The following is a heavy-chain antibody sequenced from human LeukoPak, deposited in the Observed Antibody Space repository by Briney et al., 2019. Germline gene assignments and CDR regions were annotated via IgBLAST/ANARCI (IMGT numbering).Heavy chain of an antibody. CDR1: GGSISSYY. CDR2: IYYSGNT. V-gene: IGHV4-59*01. Sequence: SETLTLTCTVSGGSISSYYWSWIRQPPGKGLEWIGYIYYSGNTNHNPSLKSRVTISIDTSKNQFSLKLSYVTAADTAAYYCARVGSGSFDYWGQGTLVTVSS. CDR3: ARVGSGSFDY. J-gene: IGHJ4*02. D-gene: IGHD6-19*01.